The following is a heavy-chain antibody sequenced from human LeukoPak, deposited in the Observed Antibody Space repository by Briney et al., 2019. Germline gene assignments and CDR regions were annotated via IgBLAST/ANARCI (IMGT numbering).Heavy chain of an antibody. Sequence: SETLSLTCAVYGGSFSGYYWSWIRQPPGKGLEWIGEINHSGSTNYNPSLKSRVTISVDTSKNQFSLKLSSVTAADTAVYYCARRRNTALLRGYYMDVWAKGTTVTISS. CDR3: ARRRNTALLRGYYMDV. D-gene: IGHD5-18*01. J-gene: IGHJ6*03. CDR1: GGSFSGYY. V-gene: IGHV4-34*01. CDR2: INHSGST.